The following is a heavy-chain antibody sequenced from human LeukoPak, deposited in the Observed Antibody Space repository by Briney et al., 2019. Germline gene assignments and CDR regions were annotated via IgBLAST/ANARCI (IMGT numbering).Heavy chain of an antibody. J-gene: IGHJ4*02. D-gene: IGHD1-1*01. CDR3: ARGTTGREYYFDY. CDR1: VFPFSSYW. Sequence: GVSLTLSCAPSVFPFSSYWAHWVRQAPGRGGVCVSRINSDGSTTVYAGSVRVGFSISRDNARNTLFLQMNSRRAEDTAVYYCARGTTGREYYFDYWGQGTLVTVSS. V-gene: IGHV3-74*01. CDR2: INSDGSTT.